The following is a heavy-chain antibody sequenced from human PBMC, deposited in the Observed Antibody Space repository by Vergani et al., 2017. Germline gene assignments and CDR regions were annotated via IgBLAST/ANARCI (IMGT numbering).Heavy chain of an antibody. CDR3: ATGPGTPYYDSWSGYKEEGHYFDY. V-gene: IGHV3-23*01. J-gene: IGHJ4*02. Sequence: EVQLLESGGGLVQPGGSLRLSCAASGFTFSSYAMSWVRQAPGKGLEWVSAISGSGGSTYYADSVKGRFTISRDNSKNTLYLQMNSLRAEDTAVYYCATGPGTPYYDSWSGYKEEGHYFDYWDQGTLVTVSS. D-gene: IGHD3-3*01. CDR1: GFTFSSYA. CDR2: ISGSGGST.